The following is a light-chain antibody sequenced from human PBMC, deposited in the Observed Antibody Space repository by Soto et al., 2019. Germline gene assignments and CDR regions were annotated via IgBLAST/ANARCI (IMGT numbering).Light chain of an antibody. CDR2: DVS. V-gene: IGLV2-14*01. CDR1: SSDVGAYNY. CDR3: SSHTNISPYV. J-gene: IGLJ1*01. Sequence: QSALTQPASVSGSPGQSITISCTGTSSDVGAYNYVSWYQQHPGKAPKLMIYDVSNRPSGVSNRFSGSKSGNTASLSISGLQAEDEADYYCSSHTNISPYVFGTGTKVT.